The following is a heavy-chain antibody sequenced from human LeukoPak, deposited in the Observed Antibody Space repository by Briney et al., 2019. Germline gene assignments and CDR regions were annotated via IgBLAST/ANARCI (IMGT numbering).Heavy chain of an antibody. CDR1: GLTFHSYW. D-gene: IGHD7-27*01. J-gene: IGHJ4*02. V-gene: IGHV3-7*01. CDR2: INPGGNEI. Sequence: GGSLRLSCTFSGLTFHSYWMNWVRQAPGRRLEWVANINPGGNEIRSVDSVKGRSIISRDNAKNSLDLQMSSLRVEDTAVYYCMCWGTDNHWGQGILVTVSS. CDR3: MCWGTDNH.